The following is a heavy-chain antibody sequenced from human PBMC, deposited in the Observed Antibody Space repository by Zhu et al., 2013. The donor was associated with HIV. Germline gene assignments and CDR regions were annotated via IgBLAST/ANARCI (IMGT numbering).Heavy chain of an antibody. CDR2: VSAYSGNT. D-gene: IGHD5-12*01. Sequence: QVQLVQSGAEVKKPGASVKVSCKASGYAFGIYGISWVRQAPGQGLEWMGWVSAYSGNTQFARQLQARVTLTTDTSTSTAYMELRSLRSDDTAVYYCVRDSSVEYSSSPSAFDIWGQGTLVTVSS. V-gene: IGHV1-18*01. J-gene: IGHJ3*02. CDR3: VRDSSVEYSSSPSAFDI. CDR1: GYAFGIYG.